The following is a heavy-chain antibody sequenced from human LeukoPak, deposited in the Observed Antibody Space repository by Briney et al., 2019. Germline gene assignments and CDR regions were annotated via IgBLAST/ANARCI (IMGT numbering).Heavy chain of an antibody. Sequence: SETLSLTCAVSGGSISSSNWWSWVRQPPGKGLEWIGEIYHSGSTNYNPSLKSRVTISVDTSKNQFSLKLSSVTAADTAVYYCARVPAAMGEGDYYYYYMDVWGKGTTVTVSS. J-gene: IGHJ6*03. D-gene: IGHD2-2*01. CDR1: GGSISSSNW. CDR3: ARVPAAMGEGDYYYYYMDV. CDR2: IYHSGST. V-gene: IGHV4-4*02.